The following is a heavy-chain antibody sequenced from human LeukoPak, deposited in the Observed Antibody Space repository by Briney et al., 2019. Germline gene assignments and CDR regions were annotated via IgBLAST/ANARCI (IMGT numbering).Heavy chain of an antibody. CDR1: GFTFSSYW. Sequence: PGGSLRLSCAASGFTFSSYWMSWVRQAPGKGLQWVAHISGDGSERYYVDSVKGRFTISRDNAKNSLYLQMNSLRAEDTALYYCALPAPYYYYGLDVWGKGTTVTVSS. CDR3: ALPAPYYYYGLDV. CDR2: ISGDGSER. J-gene: IGHJ6*04. D-gene: IGHD1-14*01. V-gene: IGHV3-7*03.